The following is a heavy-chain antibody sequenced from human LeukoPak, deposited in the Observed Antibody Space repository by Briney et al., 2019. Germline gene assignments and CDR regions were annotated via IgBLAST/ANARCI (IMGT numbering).Heavy chain of an antibody. CDR1: GDSVSSSY. V-gene: IGHV4-59*02. D-gene: IGHD5-24*01. J-gene: IGHJ4*02. Sequence: PSETLSLTCTVSGDSVSSSYWSWIRQPPGKGLEWIGYIYYSGSTNYNPSLKSRVTISVDTSKNQFSLKLSSVTAADTAVYYCAREGGDGYNPWYYWGQGTLVTVSS. CDR2: IYYSGST. CDR3: AREGGDGYNPWYY.